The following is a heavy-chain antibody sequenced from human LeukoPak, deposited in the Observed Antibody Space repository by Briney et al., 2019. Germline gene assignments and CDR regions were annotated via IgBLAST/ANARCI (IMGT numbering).Heavy chain of an antibody. CDR3: ARNTGTPEGDWFDP. Sequence: SVKVSCKASGGTFSSYAISWVRQAPGQGLEWMGEIIPIFGTANYAQKFQGRVTITADESTSTAYMELSSLRSEDTAVYYCARNTGTPEGDWFDPWGQGTLVTVSS. J-gene: IGHJ5*02. D-gene: IGHD1-7*01. CDR2: IIPIFGTA. CDR1: GGTFSSYA. V-gene: IGHV1-69*01.